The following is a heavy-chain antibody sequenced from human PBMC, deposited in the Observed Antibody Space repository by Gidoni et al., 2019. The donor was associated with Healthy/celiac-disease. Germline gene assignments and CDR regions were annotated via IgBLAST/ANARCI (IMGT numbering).Heavy chain of an antibody. CDR2: IYYSWST. J-gene: IGHJ5*02. Sequence: QLQLQESGPGLVKPSETLSLTCTVSGGPISRSSYYWGWIRQPPRKGLEWFGSIYYSWSTYYNPSLKSQVTISVDTPKNQFSLKLSSVTAADTAVYYCARHWVDCTGGVCLNWFDPWGQGTLVTVSS. D-gene: IGHD2-8*02. CDR1: GGPISRSSYY. V-gene: IGHV4-39*01. CDR3: ARHWVDCTGGVCLNWFDP.